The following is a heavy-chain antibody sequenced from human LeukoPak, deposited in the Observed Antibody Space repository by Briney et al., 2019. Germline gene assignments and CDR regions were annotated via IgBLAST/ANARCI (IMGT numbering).Heavy chain of an antibody. D-gene: IGHD2-15*01. CDR1: GFTVSSNY. CDR2: IYSGGST. V-gene: IGHV3-66*01. J-gene: IGHJ6*02. Sequence: GGSLRLSCAASGFTVSSNYMSWVRQAPGKGLEWVSVIYSGGSTYYADSVKGRFTISRDSSKNTLYLQMNSLRAEDTAVYYCASGYCSGGSCFRSGMDVWGQGTTVTVSS. CDR3: ASGYCSGGSCFRSGMDV.